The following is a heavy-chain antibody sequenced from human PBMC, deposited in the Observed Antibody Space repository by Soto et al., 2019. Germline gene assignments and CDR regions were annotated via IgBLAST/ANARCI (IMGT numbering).Heavy chain of an antibody. Sequence: QLQLQESGPGLVKPSETLSLTCTVSGGSITSSAYYWAWIRQSPGKGLEWIGSIYFSGRTYHNPSLNGRLSISVDTSRDQFSLKLNSVTAADPAVYFCAGSAIFGVVDNFDYWGQGILVTVSS. D-gene: IGHD3-3*01. J-gene: IGHJ4*02. CDR3: AGSAIFGVVDNFDY. CDR2: IYFSGRT. V-gene: IGHV4-39*01. CDR1: GGSITSSAYY.